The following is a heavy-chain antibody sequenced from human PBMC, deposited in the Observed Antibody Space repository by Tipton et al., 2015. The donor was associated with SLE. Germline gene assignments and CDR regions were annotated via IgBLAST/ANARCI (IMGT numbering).Heavy chain of an antibody. J-gene: IGHJ4*02. D-gene: IGHD4-11*01. CDR1: GFTFSSYG. CDR2: ISYDGSNK. CDR3: AKELQGGYYFDY. V-gene: IGHV3-30*18. Sequence: SLRLSCAASGFTFSSYGMHWVRQAPGKGLEWVAVISYDGSNKYYADSVKGRFTISRDNSKNTLYLQMNSLRAEDTAVYYCAKELQGGYYFDYWGQGTLVTVSS.